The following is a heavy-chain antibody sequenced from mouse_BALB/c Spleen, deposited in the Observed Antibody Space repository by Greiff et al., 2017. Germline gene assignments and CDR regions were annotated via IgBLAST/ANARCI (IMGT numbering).Heavy chain of an antibody. D-gene: IGHD2-14*01. CDR3: TYYRYDVPYYYAMDY. V-gene: IGHV6-6*02. CDR1: GFTFSNYW. Sequence: EVKLVESGGGLVQPGGSMKLSCVASGFTFSNYWMNWVRQSPEKGLEWVAEIRLKSNNYATHYAESVKGRFTISRDDSKSSVYLQMNNLRAEDTGIYYCTYYRYDVPYYYAMDYWGQGTSVTVSS. J-gene: IGHJ4*01. CDR2: IRLKSNNYAT.